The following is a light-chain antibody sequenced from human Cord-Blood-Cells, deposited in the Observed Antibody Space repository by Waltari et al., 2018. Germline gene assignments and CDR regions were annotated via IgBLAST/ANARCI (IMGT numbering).Light chain of an antibody. V-gene: IGLV1-47*01. CDR3: AAWDDSLSGNWV. J-gene: IGLJ3*02. Sequence: QSVLTQPPSASGPPCQRATISCSGSSSNIGSNPGYWYQHLPGTAPKLLTYRNNQRPSGVPDRFSGSKSGTSASLVISGLRSEDEADYYCAAWDDSLSGNWVFGGGTKLTVL. CDR2: RNN. CDR1: SSNIGSNP.